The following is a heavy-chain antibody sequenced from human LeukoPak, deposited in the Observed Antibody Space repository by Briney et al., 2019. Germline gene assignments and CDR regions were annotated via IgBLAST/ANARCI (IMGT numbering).Heavy chain of an antibody. CDR3: VNLGYSD. CDR1: GFSFSAAW. V-gene: IGHV3-7*01. J-gene: IGHJ4*02. Sequence: GGSLRLSCEASGFSFSAAWMTWVRQAPGKGLEWVATIKNDGSDKYYVDSVKGRFTLSRDNAKNLVYLQMNSLRVEDTDVYYCVNLGYSDGGQGTLVTVSS. CDR2: IKNDGSDK. D-gene: IGHD5-12*01.